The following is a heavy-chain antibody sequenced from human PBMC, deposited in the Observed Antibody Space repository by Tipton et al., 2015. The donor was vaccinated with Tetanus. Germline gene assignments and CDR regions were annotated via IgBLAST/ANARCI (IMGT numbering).Heavy chain of an antibody. Sequence: SLRLSCAASGFTFDDYAMHWVRQAPGKGLEWVSGISWNSGIIGYADSVKGRFTISRDNAKNSLYLQMNSLRAEDTALYYCAKHNFGVEQQLRPAFDYWGQGTLVTVSS. D-gene: IGHD6-13*01. CDR3: AKHNFGVEQQLRPAFDY. CDR1: GFTFDDYA. CDR2: ISWNSGII. V-gene: IGHV3-9*01. J-gene: IGHJ4*02.